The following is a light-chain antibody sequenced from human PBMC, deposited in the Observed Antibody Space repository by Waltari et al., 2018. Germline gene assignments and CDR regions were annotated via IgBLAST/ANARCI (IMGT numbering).Light chain of an antibody. CDR2: DAA. Sequence: EIVLTQSPATLSLSPGQRATLSCRASQSVLNYLAWYQQTPGQAPRLLIYDAANRATGTTARFSGSGSGTDVTLTISSLEPEDFAVYYCQQRYKWPPVTFGGGTKV. CDR3: QQRYKWPPVT. V-gene: IGKV3-11*01. J-gene: IGKJ4*01. CDR1: QSVLNY.